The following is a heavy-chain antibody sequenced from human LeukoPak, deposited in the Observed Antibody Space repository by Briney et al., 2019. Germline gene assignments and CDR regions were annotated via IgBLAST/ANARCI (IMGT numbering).Heavy chain of an antibody. CDR2: ISVYNGNT. CDR1: GYTFTNYA. V-gene: IGHV1-18*01. CDR3: ARYDRYCSGGDCHYYFDY. J-gene: IGHJ4*02. D-gene: IGHD2-15*01. Sequence: ASVKVSCKASGYTFTNYAISWVRQAPGQGLEWMGWISVYNGNTKYPQKFLGRVTMTTDTSTSTAYMELRSLRSDDTAVYYCARYDRYCSGGDCHYYFDYWGQGTLVTVSS.